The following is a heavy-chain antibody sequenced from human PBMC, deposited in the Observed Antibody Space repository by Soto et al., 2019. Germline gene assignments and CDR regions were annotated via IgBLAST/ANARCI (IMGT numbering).Heavy chain of an antibody. CDR2: INSDGSST. CDR3: ARDFEY. V-gene: IGHV3-74*01. J-gene: IGHJ4*02. Sequence: PGGSLRLSCEASGFTFSTFWMHWVRQAPGKGLVWVPRINSDGSSTNYADSVKGRVTISRDNAKNTLYLQLNSLRPEDTAVYYCARDFEYWGQGTLVTVSS. CDR1: GFTFSTFW.